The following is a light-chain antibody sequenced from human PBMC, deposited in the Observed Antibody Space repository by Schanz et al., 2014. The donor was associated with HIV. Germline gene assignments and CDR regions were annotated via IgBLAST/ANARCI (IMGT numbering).Light chain of an antibody. V-gene: IGLV1-51*01. CDR2: DNY. CDR3: GTWDDSLSPWV. Sequence: QSVLTQPPSVSGAPGQRVTISCTGSTSNIGAGYDVHWYQQLPGTAPKLLIYDNYQRPSGISDRFSASKSGTSATLGITGLQTGDEADYYCGTWDDSLSPWVFGAGTKLTVL. CDR1: TSNIGAGYD. J-gene: IGLJ3*02.